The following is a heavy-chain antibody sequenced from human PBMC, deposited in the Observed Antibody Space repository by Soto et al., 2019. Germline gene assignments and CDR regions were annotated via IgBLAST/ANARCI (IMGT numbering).Heavy chain of an antibody. CDR1: GFTFSSYA. CDR3: ARDVSKYCSSTSCSYSFDY. CDR2: ISYDGSNK. J-gene: IGHJ4*02. D-gene: IGHD2-2*01. Sequence: GGSLRLSCAASGFTFSSYAMHWVRQAPGKWLEWVAVISYDGSNKYYADSVKGRFTISRDNSKNTLYLQMNSLRAEDTAVYYCARDVSKYCSSTSCSYSFDYWGQGXLVTVYS. V-gene: IGHV3-30-3*01.